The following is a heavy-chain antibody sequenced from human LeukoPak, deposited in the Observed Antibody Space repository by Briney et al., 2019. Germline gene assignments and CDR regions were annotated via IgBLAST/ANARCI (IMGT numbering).Heavy chain of an antibody. CDR2: ISGSGGST. J-gene: IGHJ4*02. Sequence: ETLSLTCTVSGDSISRSTYYWGWIRQPPGKGLEWVSAISGSGGSTYYADSVKGRFTISRDNSKNTLYLQMNSLRAEDTAVYYCAKDRGYDYGDYSPDYWGQGTLVTVSS. D-gene: IGHD4-17*01. V-gene: IGHV3-23*01. CDR1: GDSISRSTYY. CDR3: AKDRGYDYGDYSPDY.